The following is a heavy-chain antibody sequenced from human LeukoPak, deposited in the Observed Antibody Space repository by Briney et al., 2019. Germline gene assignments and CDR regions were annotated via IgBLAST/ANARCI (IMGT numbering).Heavy chain of an antibody. CDR1: GGSISSYC. J-gene: IGHJ5*02. D-gene: IGHD1-1*01. CDR3: ASPFPTATDVTMP. Sequence: SETLSLTCIVPGGSISSYCWSWIRQPPGKGLEWIGYICYSGSTNYNPSLKSRVTISIDTSKNQFSLKLTSVTASDTAVYYCASPFPTATDVTMPWGQGTLVTVSS. V-gene: IGHV4-59*08. CDR2: ICYSGST.